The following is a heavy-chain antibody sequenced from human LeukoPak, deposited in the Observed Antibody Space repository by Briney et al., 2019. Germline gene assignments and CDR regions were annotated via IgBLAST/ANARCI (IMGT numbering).Heavy chain of an antibody. V-gene: IGHV3-13*01. J-gene: IGHJ6*02. CDR2: IGTAGDT. D-gene: IGHD1-7*01. CDR3: ARGKLGVRADYYYGMDV. Sequence: PGGSLRLSCAASGFTFSSYGMHWVRQATGKGLEWVSAIGTAGDTYYPGSVKGRFTISRENAKNSLYLQMNSLRAGDTAVYYCARGKLGVRADYYYGMDVWGQGTTVTVSS. CDR1: GFTFSSYG.